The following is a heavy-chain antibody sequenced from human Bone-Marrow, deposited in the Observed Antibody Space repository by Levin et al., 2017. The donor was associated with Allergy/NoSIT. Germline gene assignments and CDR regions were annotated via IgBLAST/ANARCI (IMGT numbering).Heavy chain of an antibody. V-gene: IGHV1-69*13. CDR3: VRALGTVSGSGDV. D-gene: IGHD3-16*01. Sequence: SVKVSCKASGGTFSTYPISWVRQAQGRGLEWMGGIIPTLGAATYAQKLQGRVTITAHESTHIVFMELTNLRSEDTAVYYCVRALGTVSGSGDVWGQGTKITVSS. CDR2: IIPTLGAA. CDR1: GGTFSTYP. J-gene: IGHJ6*02.